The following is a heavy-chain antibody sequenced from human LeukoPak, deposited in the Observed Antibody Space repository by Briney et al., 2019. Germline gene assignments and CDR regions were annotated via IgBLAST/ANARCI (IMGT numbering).Heavy chain of an antibody. CDR1: GFAFSSYS. CDR2: ISSSSSTI. V-gene: IGHV3-48*01. D-gene: IGHD3-3*01. CDR3: ARFFREWLYNFDY. J-gene: IGHJ4*02. Sequence: PGGSLRLSCADSGFAFSSYSMNWVRQAPGKGLEWVSYISSSSSTIYYAYSVKGRFTISRENAKNSLYLRMNSLRAEDTAVYYCARFFREWLYNFDYWGQGTLVTVSS.